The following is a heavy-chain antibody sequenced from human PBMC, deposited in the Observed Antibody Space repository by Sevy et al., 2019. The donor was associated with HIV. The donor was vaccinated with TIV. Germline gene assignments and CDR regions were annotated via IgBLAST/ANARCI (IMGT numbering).Heavy chain of an antibody. J-gene: IGHJ2*01. V-gene: IGHV4-39*01. CDR3: VRHLTNYLYWYFDL. CDR2: LYYGGST. Sequence: SETLSLTCTVSGGSISGSTNYWGWIRQSPGKGLVWIGSLYYGGSTYLNPSLKSRVTTSVDTSKNQFSLKLNSVTAADTAVYYCVRHLTNYLYWYFDLWGRGALVTVSS. CDR1: GGSISGSTNY. D-gene: IGHD2-8*01.